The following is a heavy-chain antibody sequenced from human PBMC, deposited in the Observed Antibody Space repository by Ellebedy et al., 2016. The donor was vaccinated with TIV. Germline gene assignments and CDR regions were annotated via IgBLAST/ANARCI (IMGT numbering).Heavy chain of an antibody. D-gene: IGHD1-1*01. J-gene: IGHJ4*02. CDR2: IRSKTSSYAT. CDR1: GFTFSASA. V-gene: IGHV3-73*01. Sequence: GGSLRLSXAASGFTFSASAMHWVRQASGKGLEWVGRIRSKTSSYATAYAASVEGKFTISRDDSKNTAYLQMSSLKTEDTAVYYCTSTRFNTSPTHAYWGQGTLVIVSS. CDR3: TSTRFNTSPTHAY.